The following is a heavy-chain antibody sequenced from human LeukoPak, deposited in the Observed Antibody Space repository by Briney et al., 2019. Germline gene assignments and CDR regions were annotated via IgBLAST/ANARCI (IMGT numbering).Heavy chain of an antibody. Sequence: ASVKLSCKASGYTFTSYGISWVRQAPGQGLEWMGWISAYNGNTNYAQKLQGRVTMTTDTSTSTAYMELRSLRSDDTAVYYCARGDPKGQRGHYFDYWGQGTLVTVSS. D-gene: IGHD3-16*01. J-gene: IGHJ4*02. V-gene: IGHV1-18*01. CDR3: ARGDPKGQRGHYFDY. CDR2: ISAYNGNT. CDR1: GYTFTSYG.